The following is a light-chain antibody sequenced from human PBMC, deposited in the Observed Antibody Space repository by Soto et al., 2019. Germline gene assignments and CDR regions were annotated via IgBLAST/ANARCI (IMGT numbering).Light chain of an antibody. CDR3: QQHNDYTAVT. CDR2: DAS. CDR1: QTISSS. J-gene: IGKJ2*01. V-gene: IGKV1-5*01. Sequence: DIQMTQSPSTLSASVGDRVTITCRASQTISSSLAWYQHKPGKAPKLLIFDASTLQTGVPSRFSGSGFGTEFTLTITGLQPDDFATYDCQQHNDYTAVTFGQGTKLEIK.